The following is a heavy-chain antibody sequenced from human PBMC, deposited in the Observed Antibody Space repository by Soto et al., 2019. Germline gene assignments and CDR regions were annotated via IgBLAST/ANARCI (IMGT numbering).Heavy chain of an antibody. CDR2: IYHSGST. J-gene: IGHJ5*02. CDR3: ARDRESNWNSQNWFDP. CDR1: GYSISSGYY. Sequence: QVQLQESGPGLVKPSETLSLTCAVSGYSISSGYYWGWIRQPPGKGLEWIGSIYHSGSTYYNPSLKSRVTISVDTSKNQFSLKLSSVTAADTAVYYCARDRESNWNSQNWFDPWGQGTLVTVSS. V-gene: IGHV4-38-2*02. D-gene: IGHD1-7*01.